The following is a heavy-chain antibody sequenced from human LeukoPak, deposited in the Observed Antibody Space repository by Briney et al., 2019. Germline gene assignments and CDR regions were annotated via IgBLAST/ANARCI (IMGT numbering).Heavy chain of an antibody. J-gene: IGHJ6*03. V-gene: IGHV4-61*02. D-gene: IGHD3-10*01. Sequence: TSETLSLTCTVSGGSISSSSYYWSWIRQPAGKGLEWIGRIHTSGSNNYNPSLKSRVTMSADTSKNQFSLKLSSVTAADTAVYYCARDSYYYGSGDYYMDVWGKGTTVTVSS. CDR1: GGSISSSSYY. CDR2: IHTSGSN. CDR3: ARDSYYYGSGDYYMDV.